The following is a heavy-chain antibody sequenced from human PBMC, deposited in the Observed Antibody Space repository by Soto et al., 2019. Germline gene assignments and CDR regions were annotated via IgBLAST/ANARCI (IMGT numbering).Heavy chain of an antibody. J-gene: IGHJ6*03. CDR3: ARGGSANYHYYLSV. CDR1: GFTFSSYS. CDR2: ISSSSSYI. Sequence: PGGSLRLSCAASGFTFSSYSMNWVRQAPGKGLEWVSSISSSSSYIYYADSVKGRFTISRDNAKNSLYLQMNSLRAEDTAVYYCARGGSANYHYYLSVWGKGTTVTVSS. V-gene: IGHV3-21*01.